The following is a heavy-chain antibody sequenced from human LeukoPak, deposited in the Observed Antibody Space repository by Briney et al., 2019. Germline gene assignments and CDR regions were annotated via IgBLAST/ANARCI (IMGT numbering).Heavy chain of an antibody. CDR2: IKQDGSEK. CDR3: ASEHSSSWYDRYMDV. J-gene: IGHJ6*03. CDR1: GFTFSSYL. D-gene: IGHD6-13*01. V-gene: IGHV3-7*01. Sequence: PGGSLRLSCAASGFTFSSYLMSWVRQAPGKGLEWVANIKQDGSEKYYVDSVKGRFTISRDNAKNSLYLQMNSLRAEDTAVYYCASEHSSSWYDRYMDVWNKGTTVTVSS.